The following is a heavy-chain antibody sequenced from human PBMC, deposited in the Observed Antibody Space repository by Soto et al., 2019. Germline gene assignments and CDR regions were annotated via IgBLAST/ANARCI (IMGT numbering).Heavy chain of an antibody. J-gene: IGHJ3*02. CDR2: ISGSGVST. V-gene: IGHV3-23*01. D-gene: IGHD3-10*01. CDR1: GFTFSSYS. Sequence: SGGSLRLSCAASGFTFSSYSISWVRQAPWKGLEWVSAISGSGVSTYYADSVKGRFTISRDNSKNTLYLQMNSLRAEDTAVYYCVTGTTDYYGAGTRGAFDILGQGTIVT. CDR3: VTGTTDYYGAGTRGAFDI.